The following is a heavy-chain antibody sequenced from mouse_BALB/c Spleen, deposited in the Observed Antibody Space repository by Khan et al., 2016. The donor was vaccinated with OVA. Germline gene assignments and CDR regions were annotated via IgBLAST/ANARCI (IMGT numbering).Heavy chain of an antibody. Sequence: VQLQQSGAELAKPGASVKMSCKASGYTFINYWILWVKQRPGQGLEWIGYINPSTGYTEYNQNFKDKATLTADKSSSTAYMQLSSLTSEDSAVYYCARRGLLCDFDYWGQGTTLTVSS. CDR2: INPSTGYT. J-gene: IGHJ2*01. D-gene: IGHD2-1*01. V-gene: IGHV1-7*01. CDR3: ARRGLLCDFDY. CDR1: GYTFINYW.